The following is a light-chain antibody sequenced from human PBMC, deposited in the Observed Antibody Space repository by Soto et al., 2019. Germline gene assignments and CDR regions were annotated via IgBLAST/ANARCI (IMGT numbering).Light chain of an antibody. CDR3: CSEAGSSTDV. Sequence: QSVLTQPASVSGSPGQSITISCTGTSSDVGSYNLVSWYQQRPGKAPKLMIYEGSKRPSGVSIRFSGSKSGNTASLTISGLQAEDDDDYYCCSEAGSSTDVVGTGTKLTVL. V-gene: IGLV2-23*01. CDR2: EGS. CDR1: SSDVGSYNL. J-gene: IGLJ1*01.